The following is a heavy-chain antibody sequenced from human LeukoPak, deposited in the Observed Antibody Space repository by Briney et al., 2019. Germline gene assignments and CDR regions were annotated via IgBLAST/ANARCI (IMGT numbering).Heavy chain of an antibody. V-gene: IGHV4-59*08. J-gene: IGHJ3*02. CDR1: GGSISSLY. Sequence: SETLSLTCSVSGGSISSLYWSWIRQPPGKGLEWIGYIYYTGSTNYNPSLKSRVTMFVDMSKNQFSLRLSSVTAADTAVYYCARLDTRAANAFDIWSQGTKVTVSS. CDR2: IYYTGST. CDR3: ARLDTRAANAFDI. D-gene: IGHD2-2*01.